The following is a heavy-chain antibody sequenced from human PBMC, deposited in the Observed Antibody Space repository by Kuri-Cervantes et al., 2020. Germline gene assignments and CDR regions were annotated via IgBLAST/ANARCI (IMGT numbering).Heavy chain of an antibody. CDR1: GGSISSSSYY. Sequence: SETLSLTCTVSGGSISSSSYYWSWIRQPPGKGLEWIGYIYYSGSTNYNPSLKSRVTISVDTSKNQFSLKLSSVTDADTAAYYCAREAYRDYYYMDVWGKGTTVTVSS. V-gene: IGHV4-61*01. CDR2: IYYSGST. D-gene: IGHD1-14*01. CDR3: AREAYRDYYYMDV. J-gene: IGHJ6*03.